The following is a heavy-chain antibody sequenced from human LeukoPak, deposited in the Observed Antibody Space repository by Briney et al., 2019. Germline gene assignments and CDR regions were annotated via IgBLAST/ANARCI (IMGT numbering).Heavy chain of an antibody. CDR3: ARNYDSSGYYHEAPDY. CDR2: ISNDGKYI. CDR1: GFTFSSYS. Sequence: PGGSQRLSCAASGFTFSSYSMNWVRQAPGKGLEWVSSISNDGKYIYYADSVKGRFTISRDNAKNSLYLQMNSLRAEDTAVYYCARNYDSSGYYHEAPDYWGQGTLVTVSS. V-gene: IGHV3-21*01. D-gene: IGHD3-22*01. J-gene: IGHJ4*02.